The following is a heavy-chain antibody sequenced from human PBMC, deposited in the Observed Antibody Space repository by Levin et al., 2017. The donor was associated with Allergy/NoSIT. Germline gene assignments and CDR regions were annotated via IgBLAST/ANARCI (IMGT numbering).Heavy chain of an antibody. CDR2: IKQDVSEK. CDR1: GFTFSSYW. D-gene: IGHD3-10*01. V-gene: IGHV3-7*04. CDR3: AREYFHPGSGSYQYDY. J-gene: IGHJ4*02. Sequence: LPGGSLRLSCAASGFTFSSYWMSWVRQAPGKGLEWVANIKQDVSEKYYVDSVKGRFTISRDNAKTSLYLQMNSLRAEDTGVYYCAREYFHPGSGSYQYDYWGQGTLVTVSS.